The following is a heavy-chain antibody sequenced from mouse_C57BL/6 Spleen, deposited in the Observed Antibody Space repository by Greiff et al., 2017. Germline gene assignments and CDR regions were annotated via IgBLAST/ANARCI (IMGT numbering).Heavy chain of an antibody. CDR2: IHPNSGST. J-gene: IGHJ4*01. D-gene: IGHD1-1*01. Sequence: QVQLQQPGAELVKPGASVKLSCKASGYTFTSYWMHWVKQRPGQGLEWIGMIHPNSGSTNYNEKFKSKATLTVDKSSSTADMQLSSLTSEDSAVYYCARSGTTVVEAYAMDYWGQGTSVTVSS. CDR3: ARSGTTVVEAYAMDY. CDR1: GYTFTSYW. V-gene: IGHV1-64*01.